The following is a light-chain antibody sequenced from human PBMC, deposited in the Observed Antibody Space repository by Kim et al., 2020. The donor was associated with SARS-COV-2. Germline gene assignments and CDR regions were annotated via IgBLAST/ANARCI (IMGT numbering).Light chain of an antibody. CDR1: SGDVGRYDF. J-gene: IGLJ2*01. Sequence: QSITISCPGTSGDVGRYDFVSWYQHPPGKAPRLIIYDVSIRPSGVSSRFSGSKSGNTASLTISGLRPEDEADYFCCSYTGITSFRIFGGGTQLTVL. CDR3: CSYTGITSFRI. CDR2: DVS. V-gene: IGLV2-14*03.